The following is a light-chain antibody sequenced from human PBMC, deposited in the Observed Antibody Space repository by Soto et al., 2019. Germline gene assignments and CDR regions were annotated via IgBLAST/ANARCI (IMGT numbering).Light chain of an antibody. CDR3: QQYNNWPPGT. V-gene: IGKV3-15*01. CDR1: QSVSSN. Sequence: EIVMTQSPATPSVSPGERATLSCRASQSVSSNLAWYQQRPGQAPRLLIYGASSRAAGVPARFSGSGSGTEFTITISSLQSEDFAVYYCQQYNNWPPGTFGQGTKVDIK. CDR2: GAS. J-gene: IGKJ1*01.